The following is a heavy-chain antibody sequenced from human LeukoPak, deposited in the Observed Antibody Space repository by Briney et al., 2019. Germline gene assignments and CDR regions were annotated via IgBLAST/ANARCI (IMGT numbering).Heavy chain of an antibody. J-gene: IGHJ5*02. D-gene: IGHD3-3*01. CDR1: GFTFSSYW. V-gene: IGHV3-74*01. CDR3: ARVRYYDFWSGYYPFDP. Sequence: GGSLRLSCAASGFTFSSYWMHWVRQAPGKGLVWVSRINGDGSSTSYADFVKGRFTTSRDNAKNTLYLQMNSLRAEDTAVYYCARVRYYDFWSGYYPFDPWGQGTLVTVSS. CDR2: INGDGSST.